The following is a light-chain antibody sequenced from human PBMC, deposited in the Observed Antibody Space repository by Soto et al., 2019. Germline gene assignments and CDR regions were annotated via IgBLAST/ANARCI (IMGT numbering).Light chain of an antibody. Sequence: QSALTQPASVSGSPGQSITISCSGTSSDVGGYNYVSWYQQHLGKAPKLMVYDVSNRPSGVSNRFSGSKSGNTAALTISGLQAEDEADYYCSSYTTSSTLIFGGGTKLTFL. V-gene: IGLV2-14*01. J-gene: IGLJ2*01. CDR2: DVS. CDR1: SSDVGGYNY. CDR3: SSYTTSSTLI.